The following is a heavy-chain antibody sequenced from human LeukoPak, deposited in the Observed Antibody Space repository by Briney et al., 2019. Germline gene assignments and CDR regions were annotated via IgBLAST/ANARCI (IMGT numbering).Heavy chain of an antibody. CDR2: ISSSSSYI. V-gene: IGHV3-21*01. D-gene: IGHD4-17*01. CDR3: ARWYDYGDYVSSYYYYYMDV. Sequence: PGGXLRLSCAASGFTFSSYSMNWVRQAPGKGLEGVSSISSSSSYIYYADSVKPRFTISRDNAKNSLYLQMNSLRAEDTAVYYCARWYDYGDYVSSYYYYYMDVWGKGTTVTVSS. CDR1: GFTFSSYS. J-gene: IGHJ6*03.